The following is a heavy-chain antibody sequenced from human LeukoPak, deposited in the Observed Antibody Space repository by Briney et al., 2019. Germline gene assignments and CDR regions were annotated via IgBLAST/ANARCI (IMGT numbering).Heavy chain of an antibody. J-gene: IGHJ5*02. V-gene: IGHV1-69*13. Sequence: SVKVSCKSSVGTFSIYAISWERQAPGQGPEWMGGIIPIFGTANYTQKFQGRVTITADESTSTAYMELSSLRSEDTAVYYCARVGYCSGGSCPWWFDPWGQGTLVTVSS. CDR1: VGTFSIYA. CDR2: IIPIFGTA. D-gene: IGHD2-15*01. CDR3: ARVGYCSGGSCPWWFDP.